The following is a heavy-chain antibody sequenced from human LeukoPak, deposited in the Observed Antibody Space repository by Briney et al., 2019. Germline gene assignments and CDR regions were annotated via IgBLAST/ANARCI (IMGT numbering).Heavy chain of an antibody. Sequence: ASVKDSCKASGYTFTSYPMNWVRQAPGQGLEWMGFINTNTGNSPYAHGFTGRFVFSLDTSVSTEYLQISSIKAEDTAVYYWARDTPIEEEVVAPRFDRWGQGTLVTVSS. V-gene: IGHV7-4-1*02. J-gene: IGHJ5*02. CDR3: ARDTPIEEEVVAPRFDR. CDR2: INTNTGNS. CDR1: GYTFTSYP. D-gene: IGHD2-15*01.